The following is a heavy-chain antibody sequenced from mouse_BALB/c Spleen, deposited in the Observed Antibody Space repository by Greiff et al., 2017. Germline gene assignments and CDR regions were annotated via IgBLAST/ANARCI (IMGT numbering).Heavy chain of an antibody. CDR3: ARRRWDGNYDWYFDV. D-gene: IGHD2-1*01. V-gene: IGHV1S81*02. CDR1: GYTFTSYW. CDR2: INPSNGRT. J-gene: IGHJ1*01. Sequence: QVQLQQSGAELVKPGASVKLSCKASGYTFTSYWMHWVKQRPGQGLEWIGEINPSNGRTNYNEKFKSKATLTVDKSSSTAYMQLSSLTSEDSAVYYCARRRWDGNYDWYFDVWGAGTTVTVSS.